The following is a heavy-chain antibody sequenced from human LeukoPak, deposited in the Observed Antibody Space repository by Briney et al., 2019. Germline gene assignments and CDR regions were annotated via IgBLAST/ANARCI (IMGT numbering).Heavy chain of an antibody. CDR2: IYYSGST. J-gene: IGHJ6*03. CDR1: GGSISSSSYY. V-gene: IGHV4-30-4*08. Sequence: PSETLSLTCTVSGGSISSSSYYWGWIRQPPGKGLEWIGYIYYSGSTYYNPSLKSRVTISVDTSKNQFSLILSSVTAADTAVYYCARYTSSSGYYYYYMDVWGKGTTVTVSS. D-gene: IGHD6-6*01. CDR3: ARYTSSSGYYYYYMDV.